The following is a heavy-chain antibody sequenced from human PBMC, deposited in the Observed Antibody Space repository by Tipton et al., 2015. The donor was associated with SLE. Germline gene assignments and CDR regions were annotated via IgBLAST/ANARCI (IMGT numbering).Heavy chain of an antibody. J-gene: IGHJ4*02. CDR2: IYYSGST. CDR1: GGSISSSSYY. CDR3: ARQHDTSGYYYI. V-gene: IGHV4-39*01. Sequence: TLSLTCTVSGGSISSSSYYWGWIRQPPGKGLEWIGSIYYSGSTYYNPSLKSRVTISVDTSKNQFSLKLTSVTAADTAVYHCARQHDTSGYYYIWGQGTLVTVSS. D-gene: IGHD3-22*01.